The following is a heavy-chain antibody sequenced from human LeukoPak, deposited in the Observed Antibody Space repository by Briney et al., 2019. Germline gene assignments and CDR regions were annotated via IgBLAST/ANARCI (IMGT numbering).Heavy chain of an antibody. D-gene: IGHD3-9*01. Sequence: GGSPRLSCAASGFTFSSYAMSWVRQAPGKGLEWVSAISGSGGSTYYADSVKGRFTISRDNSKNTLYLQMNSLRAEDTAVYYCAKDSTSYYDILTGYSLGAFDIWGQGTMVTVSS. V-gene: IGHV3-23*01. CDR1: GFTFSSYA. CDR2: ISGSGGST. CDR3: AKDSTSYYDILTGYSLGAFDI. J-gene: IGHJ3*02.